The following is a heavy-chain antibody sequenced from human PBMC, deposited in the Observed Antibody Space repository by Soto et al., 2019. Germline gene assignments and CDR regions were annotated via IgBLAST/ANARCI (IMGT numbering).Heavy chain of an antibody. V-gene: IGHV5-10-1*01. Sequence: PGETLKISCKGSGYSFAGYWITWVRQKPGKGLEWMGRIDPSDSQTYYSPSFRGHVTISVTKSITTVFLQWSSLRASDTAMYYCARHIYDSGTGPNFQYYFDSWGQGTPVTVSS. CDR3: ARHIYDSGTGPNFQYYFDS. CDR2: IDPSDSQT. J-gene: IGHJ4*02. CDR1: GYSFAGYW. D-gene: IGHD6-13*01.